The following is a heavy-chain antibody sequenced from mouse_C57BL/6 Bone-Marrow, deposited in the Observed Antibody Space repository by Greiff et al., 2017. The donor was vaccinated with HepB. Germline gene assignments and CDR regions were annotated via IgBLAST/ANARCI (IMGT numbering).Heavy chain of an antibody. Sequence: QVQLQQSGPELVKPGASVKISCKASGYAFSSSWMNWVKQRPGKGLEWIGRIYPGDGDTNYNGKFKGKATLTADKSSSTSYMPLSSLTSEDSAVYFCALCYDGSSWYFDGWGTGTTVTVAS. J-gene: IGHJ1*03. CDR2: IYPGDGDT. CDR1: GYAFSSSW. CDR3: ALCYDGSSWYFDG. D-gene: IGHD1-1*01. V-gene: IGHV1-82*01.